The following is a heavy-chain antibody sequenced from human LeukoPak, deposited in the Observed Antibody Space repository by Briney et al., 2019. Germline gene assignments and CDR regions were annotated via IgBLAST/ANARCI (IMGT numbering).Heavy chain of an antibody. D-gene: IGHD3-22*01. J-gene: IGHJ6*02. CDR1: GFTFTSYD. Sequence: ASMKVSCKASGFTFTSYDINWVRQATGQGLEWMGWMNPNSGNTGYAQKFQGRVTMTRNTSISTAYMELSSLRSEDTAVYYCARADDSSGYLYYYYGMDVWGQGTTVTVSS. CDR3: ARADDSSGYLYYYYGMDV. V-gene: IGHV1-8*01. CDR2: MNPNSGNT.